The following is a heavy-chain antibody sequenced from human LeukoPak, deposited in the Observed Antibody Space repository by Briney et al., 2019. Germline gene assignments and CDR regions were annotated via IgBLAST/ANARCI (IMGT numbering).Heavy chain of an antibody. CDR3: ARADCRGGACSLDF. CDR2: ISSGGTSM. V-gene: IGHV3-21*01. D-gene: IGHD2-15*01. Sequence: GGSLRLSCAASGFSFSAYAMTWVRQAPGKGLEWVSSISSGGTSMSFAQSLQGRFIISRANTWKSLSLQMNSLRPEDPAVYYCARADCRGGACSLDFWGQGTLVTVSA. CDR1: GFSFSAYA. J-gene: IGHJ4*02.